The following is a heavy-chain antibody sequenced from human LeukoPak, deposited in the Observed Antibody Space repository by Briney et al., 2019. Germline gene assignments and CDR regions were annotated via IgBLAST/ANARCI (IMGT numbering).Heavy chain of an antibody. Sequence: GGSLRLSCAASGFTFSDYYMSWIRQAPGKGLEWVSYISSSGSTIYYADSVKGRFTISRDNAKNSLYLQMNSLRAEDTAVYYYARRTKVLLWFGPQTSGDGEYYYYYYMDVWGKGTTVTISS. CDR2: ISSSGSTI. V-gene: IGHV3-11*01. CDR3: ARRTKVLLWFGPQTSGDGEYYYYYYMDV. J-gene: IGHJ6*03. D-gene: IGHD3-10*01. CDR1: GFTFSDYY.